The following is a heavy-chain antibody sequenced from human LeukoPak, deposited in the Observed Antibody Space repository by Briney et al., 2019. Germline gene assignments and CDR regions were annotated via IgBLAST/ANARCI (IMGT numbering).Heavy chain of an antibody. CDR1: GYTFTSNY. J-gene: IGHJ4*02. CDR3: ARANNWNYALGY. D-gene: IGHD1-7*01. V-gene: IGHV1-46*01. Sequence: ASVKVSCKAFGYTFTSNYMHWVRQAPGQGPEWMGVISPSGGSTTYAQKFQGRVTLTRDMSTSTDYLELSSLRSEDTAMYYCARANNWNYALGYWGQGTLVTVSS. CDR2: ISPSGGST.